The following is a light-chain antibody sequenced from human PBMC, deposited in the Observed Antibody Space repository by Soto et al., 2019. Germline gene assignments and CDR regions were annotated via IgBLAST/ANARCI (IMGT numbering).Light chain of an antibody. Sequence: QSVLTQPPSASGSPGQSVTISCTGTSSDVGGYNYVSWYQQHPGKAPKLMIYEVSKRPSGVPDRFSGSKSGNTASLTVSGLRAEDEADYYCSSYAGSNNFVVFGGGPKLTVL. CDR2: EVS. CDR3: SSYAGSNNFVV. CDR1: SSDVGGYNY. J-gene: IGLJ2*01. V-gene: IGLV2-8*01.